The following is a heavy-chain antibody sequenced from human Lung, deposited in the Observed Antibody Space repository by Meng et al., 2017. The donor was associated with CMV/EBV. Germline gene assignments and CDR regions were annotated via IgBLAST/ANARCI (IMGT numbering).Heavy chain of an antibody. CDR2: MNPKSGNT. CDR3: TRGRGSTHKGNWFDP. J-gene: IGHJ5*02. Sequence: SGYTFTSYEINWVRQATGQGLEWMGWMNPKSGNTAYAPKFQGRLTMTRNTSRSTAYMDLSSLRSEDTAIYYCTRGRGSTHKGNWFDPWGQGTLVTVSS. CDR1: GYTFTSYE. V-gene: IGHV1-8*01. D-gene: IGHD3-10*01.